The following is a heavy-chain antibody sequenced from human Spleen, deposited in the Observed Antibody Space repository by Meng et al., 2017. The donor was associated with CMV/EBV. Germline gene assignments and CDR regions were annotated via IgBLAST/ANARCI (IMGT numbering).Heavy chain of an antibody. D-gene: IGHD2-2*01. Sequence: LSLTCAASGFTFSSYSMNWVRQAPGKGLEWVSSISSSSSYIYYADSVKGRFTISRDNAKNSLYLQMNSLRAEDTAVYYCARDRGVVVPAAKDYYYYYGMDVWGQGTTVTVSS. CDR2: ISSSSSYI. CDR1: GFTFSSYS. J-gene: IGHJ6*02. V-gene: IGHV3-21*01. CDR3: ARDRGVVVPAAKDYYYYYGMDV.